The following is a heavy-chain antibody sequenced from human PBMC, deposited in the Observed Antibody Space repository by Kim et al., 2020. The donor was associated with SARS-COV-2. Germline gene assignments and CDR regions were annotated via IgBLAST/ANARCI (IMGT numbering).Heavy chain of an antibody. Sequence: SETLSLTCAVSGGSISSSNWWSWVRQPPGKGLEWIGEIYHSGSTNYNPSLKSRVTISVDKSKNQFSLKLSSVTAADTAVYYCAREYYDFWSGPNWFDPWGQGTLVTVSS. V-gene: IGHV4-4*02. CDR1: GGSISSSNW. D-gene: IGHD3-3*01. CDR2: IYHSGST. J-gene: IGHJ5*02. CDR3: AREYYDFWSGPNWFDP.